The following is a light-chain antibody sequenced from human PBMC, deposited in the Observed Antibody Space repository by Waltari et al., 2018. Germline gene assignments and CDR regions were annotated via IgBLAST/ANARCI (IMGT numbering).Light chain of an antibody. J-gene: IGLJ2*01. CDR2: EVI. Sequence: QSALAQPASVSGSPGQSITISCTGTSSDGGSYNFVSWYQQHPGNVPKLMIYEVIKRPSGVSNRFSGSKSGNTASLTISGLQAEDEADYYCCSYVGGSSLIFGGGTKLTVL. CDR3: CSYVGGSSLI. CDR1: SSDGGSYNF. V-gene: IGLV2-23*02.